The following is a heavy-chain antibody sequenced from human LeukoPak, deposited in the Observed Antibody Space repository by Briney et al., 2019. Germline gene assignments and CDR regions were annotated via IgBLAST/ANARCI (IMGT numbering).Heavy chain of an antibody. J-gene: IGHJ6*02. CDR3: ARDSDFYDSLTFHGMDV. D-gene: IGHD3-3*01. CDR2: IRASSGVT. CDR1: GFSFGDYA. V-gene: IGHV3-23*01. Sequence: GGSLRLSCAASGFSFGDYAMSWVRQAPGKGLEWVSDIRASSGVTYYADSVKGRFTISRDNSKNTLYLQMNSLRADDTALYFCARDSDFYDSLTFHGMDVWGQGTTVIVSS.